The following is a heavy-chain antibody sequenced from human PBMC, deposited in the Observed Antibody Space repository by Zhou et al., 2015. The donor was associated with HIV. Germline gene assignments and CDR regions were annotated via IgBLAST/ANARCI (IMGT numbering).Heavy chain of an antibody. D-gene: IGHD1-1*01. Sequence: QVQLVQSGAEAKKPGASVKVSCKASGYTFTGYYVHWVRQAPGQGLEWVGWINPNGGGTNYAQRFQGRVTMTWDTSISTAYMELSRLRSDDTAVYYCARVSWYNWNPFDYWGQGTLVTVSS. CDR1: GYTFTGYY. CDR2: INPNGGGT. CDR3: ARVSWYNWNPFDY. V-gene: IGHV1-2*02. J-gene: IGHJ4*02.